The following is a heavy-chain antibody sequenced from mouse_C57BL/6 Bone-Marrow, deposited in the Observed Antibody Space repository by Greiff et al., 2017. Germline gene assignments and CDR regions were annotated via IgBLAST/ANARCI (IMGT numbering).Heavy chain of an antibody. Sequence: VQLQESGAELVRPGASVTLSCKASGYTFTDYEMHWVKQTPVHGLEWIGAIDPETGGTAYNQKFKGKAILTADKSSSTAYMELRSLTSEDSAVYYCTIRYYFDYWGQGTTLTVSA. V-gene: IGHV1-15*01. J-gene: IGHJ2*01. CDR3: TIRYYFDY. CDR1: GYTFTDYE. CDR2: IDPETGGT.